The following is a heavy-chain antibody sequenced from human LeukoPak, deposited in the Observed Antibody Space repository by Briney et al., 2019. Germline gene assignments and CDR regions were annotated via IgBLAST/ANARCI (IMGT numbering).Heavy chain of an antibody. J-gene: IGHJ4*02. CDR2: IYYSGST. V-gene: IGHV4-39*06. Sequence: SEPLSLTCSVSVGSISSSSYYCGWICQPPGRGLVWHGWIYYSGSTCYNPSRTSRVTISVDTSMNKFALKLSSVTAAGTAVYFCARDARAAAGSSGFDYWGQGTLVTVSS. CDR3: ARDARAAAGSSGFDY. CDR1: VGSISSSSYY. D-gene: IGHD6-13*01.